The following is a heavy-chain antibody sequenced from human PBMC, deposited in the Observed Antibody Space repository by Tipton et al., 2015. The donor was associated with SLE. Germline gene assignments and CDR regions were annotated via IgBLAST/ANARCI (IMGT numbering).Heavy chain of an antibody. CDR3: VRDSNWAFDY. D-gene: IGHD7-27*01. Sequence: GSLRLSCAASGFTFSSYGMHWVRQAPGKGLEWVANINQDGSENYFADSVKGRFTISRDNGKSSLYLQMNSLTAEDTAVYYCVRDSNWAFDYWGQGTVVTVSS. J-gene: IGHJ4*02. CDR2: INQDGSEN. CDR1: GFTFSSYG. V-gene: IGHV3-7*01.